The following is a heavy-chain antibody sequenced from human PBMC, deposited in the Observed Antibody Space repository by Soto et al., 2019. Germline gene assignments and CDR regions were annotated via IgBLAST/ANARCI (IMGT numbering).Heavy chain of an antibody. CDR1: GFIFTNYA. CDR2: VGGRGNSA. Sequence: GGSLRLSCAASGFIFTNYAMNWVRQAPGKGLEWVSVVGGRGNSAYYADSVQGRFTISRDNSKNTLSLQMSSLTADDTAIYYCVREGRGSFDFWGRGTMVTVSS. V-gene: IGHV3-23*01. CDR3: VREGRGSFDF. J-gene: IGHJ3*01. D-gene: IGHD5-12*01.